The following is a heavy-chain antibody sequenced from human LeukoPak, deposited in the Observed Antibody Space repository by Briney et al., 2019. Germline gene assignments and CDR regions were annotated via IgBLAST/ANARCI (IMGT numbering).Heavy chain of an antibody. D-gene: IGHD3-16*02. CDR3: ARDGVMITFGGVIGFFDY. V-gene: IGHV1-2*02. J-gene: IGHJ4*02. CDR1: GYTFTGYY. Sequence: ASVKVSCKASGYTFTGYYMHWVRQAPGQGLEWMGWINPNSGGTNYAQKFQGRVTMTRDTSISTAYMELSRLRSDDTAVYYCARDGVMITFGGVIGFFDYWGQGTLVTVSS. CDR2: INPNSGGT.